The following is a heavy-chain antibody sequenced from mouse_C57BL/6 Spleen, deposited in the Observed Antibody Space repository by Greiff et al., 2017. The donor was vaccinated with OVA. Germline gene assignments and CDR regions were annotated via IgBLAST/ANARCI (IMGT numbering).Heavy chain of an antibody. D-gene: IGHD1-1*01. CDR2: ISSGGDYI. CDR3: TRDRAGSSPFAY. Sequence: DVMLVESGEGLVKPGGSLKLSCAASGFTFSSYAMSWVRQTPEKRLEWVAYISSGGDYIYYADTVKGRFTISRDNARNTLYLQMSSLKSEDTAMYYCTRDRAGSSPFAYWGQGTLVTVSA. V-gene: IGHV5-9-1*02. J-gene: IGHJ3*01. CDR1: GFTFSSYA.